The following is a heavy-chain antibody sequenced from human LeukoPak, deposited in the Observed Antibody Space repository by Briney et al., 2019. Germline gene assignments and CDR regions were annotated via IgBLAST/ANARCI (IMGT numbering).Heavy chain of an antibody. Sequence: GASVKVSCKASGYTFTGYYMHWVRQAPGQGLEWMGIINPSGGTTSSAQKFQGRVTMTRDMSTSTAYMELSSLRSEDTAVYYCASLGGGSTVTTYLNYWGQGTLVIVSS. CDR2: INPSGGTT. V-gene: IGHV1-46*01. D-gene: IGHD4-17*01. J-gene: IGHJ4*02. CDR1: GYTFTGYY. CDR3: ASLGGGSTVTTYLNY.